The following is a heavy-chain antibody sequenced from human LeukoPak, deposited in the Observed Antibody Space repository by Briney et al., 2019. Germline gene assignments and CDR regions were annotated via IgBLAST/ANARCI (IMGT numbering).Heavy chain of an antibody. D-gene: IGHD6-6*01. CDR1: GYTFTTYG. J-gene: IGHJ5*02. CDR3: ARDTIAARPGWFDP. V-gene: IGHV1-18*01. CDR2: ISAYNGNT. Sequence: ASVKVSCRASGYTFTTYGLNWVRQAPGLGLEWMGWISAYNGNTKDAEKFQDRVTMTTDTSTSTAYMELRNLRSDDTAAYYCARDTIAARPGWFDPWGQGTLVTVSS.